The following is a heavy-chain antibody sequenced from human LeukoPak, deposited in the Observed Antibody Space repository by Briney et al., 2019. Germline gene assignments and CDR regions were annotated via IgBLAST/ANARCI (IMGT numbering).Heavy chain of an antibody. CDR3: AKTYRDYFDY. CDR2: ISASGAST. CDR1: GFTFNSYA. V-gene: IGHV3-23*01. Sequence: PGGSLRLSCAASGFTFNSYAMNWVRQAPGKGLEWISAISASGASTFYADSVKGRFTISRDSAKNTVSLQLNSLRAEDTAIYYCAKTYRDYFDYWGRGTLVTVSS. D-gene: IGHD5-18*01. J-gene: IGHJ4*02.